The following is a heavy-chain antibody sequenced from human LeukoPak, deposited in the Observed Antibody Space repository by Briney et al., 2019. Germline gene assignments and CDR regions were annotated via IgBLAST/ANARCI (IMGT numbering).Heavy chain of an antibody. CDR3: AKGVRNDSSGYYYVFEFLPFDY. D-gene: IGHD3-22*01. Sequence: PGGSLRLSCAASGFTFSSYAISWVRQAPGKGLEWVSAISGSGGSTYYADSVKGRFTISRDNSKNTLYLQMNSLRAEDTAVYYCAKGVRNDSSGYYYVFEFLPFDYWGQGTLVTVSS. CDR2: ISGSGGST. V-gene: IGHV3-23*01. J-gene: IGHJ4*02. CDR1: GFTFSSYA.